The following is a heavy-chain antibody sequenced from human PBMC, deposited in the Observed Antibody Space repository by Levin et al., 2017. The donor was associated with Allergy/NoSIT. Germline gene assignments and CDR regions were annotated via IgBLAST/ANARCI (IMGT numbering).Heavy chain of an antibody. CDR1: GFTFSSHD. Sequence: GGSLRLSCAASGFTFSSHDMHWVRQAPGKGLEWVALVRYDGSKRDYADSVKGRFTISRDNSMHTLYLQMNSLRAEDTALYYCARDSDSGGLAYWGQGTLVTVSS. V-gene: IGHV3-30*02. J-gene: IGHJ4*02. CDR2: VRYDGSKR. CDR3: ARDSDSGGLAY. D-gene: IGHD3-22*01.